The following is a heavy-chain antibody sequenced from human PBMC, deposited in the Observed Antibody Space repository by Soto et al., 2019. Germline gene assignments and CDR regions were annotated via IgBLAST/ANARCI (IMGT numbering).Heavy chain of an antibody. CDR2: ISYDGSNK. V-gene: IGHV3-30-3*01. D-gene: IGHD6-13*01. Sequence: GGSLRLSCAASGFTFSSYAMHWARQAPGKGLEWVAVISYDGSNKYYADSVKGRFTISRDNSKNTLYLQMNSLRAEDTAVYYCARDKRSSSSDGMDVWGQGTTVTVSS. CDR3: ARDKRSSSSDGMDV. J-gene: IGHJ6*02. CDR1: GFTFSSYA.